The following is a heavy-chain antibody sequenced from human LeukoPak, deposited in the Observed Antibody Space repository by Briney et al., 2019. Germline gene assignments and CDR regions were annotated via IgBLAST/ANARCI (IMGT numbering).Heavy chain of an antibody. V-gene: IGHV3-30*02. D-gene: IGHD3-22*01. CDR1: GFTFSSYG. Sequence: PGGSLRLSCAASGFTFSSYGMHWVRQAPGKGLEWVAFIRYDGSNKYYADSVKGRFTISRDNSKNTLYLQMNSLRAEDTAVYYCAKETIDSRACYFDYWGQGTLVTVSS. CDR3: AKETIDSRACYFDY. CDR2: IRYDGSNK. J-gene: IGHJ4*02.